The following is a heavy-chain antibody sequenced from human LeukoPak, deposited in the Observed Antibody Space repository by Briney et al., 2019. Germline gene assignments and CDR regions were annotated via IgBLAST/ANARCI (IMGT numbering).Heavy chain of an antibody. D-gene: IGHD1-1*01. CDR3: AKPTAGASDY. V-gene: IGHV3-30*18. Sequence: GGSLRLSCAASGFTFSSYGVHWVRQAPGKGLEWVAVISYDGSNKYYADSVKGRFTISRDNSKNTLYLQMNSLRAEDTAVYYCAKPTAGASDYWGQGTLVTVSS. CDR2: ISYDGSNK. CDR1: GFTFSSYG. J-gene: IGHJ4*02.